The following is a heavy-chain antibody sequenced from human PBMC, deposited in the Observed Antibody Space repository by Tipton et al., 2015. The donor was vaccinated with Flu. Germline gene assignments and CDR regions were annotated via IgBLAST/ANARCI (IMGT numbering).Heavy chain of an antibody. CDR2: INHSGST. V-gene: IGHV4-34*01. J-gene: IGHJ4*02. D-gene: IGHD6-19*01. Sequence: LRLSCRIYVGSFRGYYWSWIRQPPGKGLEWIGEINHSGSTNYNPSLRSRVAISVDTSKNQFSLKLSSVTAADTAVYYCARAGSGWCLFINWGQGTLVTVSS. CDR3: ARAGSGWCLFIN. CDR1: VGSFRGYY.